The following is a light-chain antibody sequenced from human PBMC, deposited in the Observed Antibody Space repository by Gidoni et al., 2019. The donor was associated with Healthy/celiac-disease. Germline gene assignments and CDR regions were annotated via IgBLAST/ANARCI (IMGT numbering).Light chain of an antibody. J-gene: IGLJ2*01. V-gene: IGLV3-1*01. CDR3: QAWDSIYVV. CDR2: QDS. Sequence: SYELTQPPSVSVSPGQTASITCSGDKLGDKYACWYQQKSGQSPVLVIYQDSKRPSGIPERFSGSNSGNTATLTISGTQATDEADYYCQAWDSIYVVFGGGTKLTVL. CDR1: KLGDKY.